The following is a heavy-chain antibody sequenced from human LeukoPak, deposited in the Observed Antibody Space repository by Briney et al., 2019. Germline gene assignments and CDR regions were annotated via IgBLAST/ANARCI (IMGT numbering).Heavy chain of an antibody. CDR1: GGTFSSYT. CDR3: ARMRDPGPFDI. J-gene: IGHJ3*02. Sequence: ASVKVSCKASGGTFSSYTISWVRQAPGQGLEWMGRIIPILGIANYAQKFQGRVTITADKPTSTAYMELSSLRSEDTAVYYCARMRDPGPFDIWGQGTMVTVSS. CDR2: IIPILGIA. V-gene: IGHV1-69*02.